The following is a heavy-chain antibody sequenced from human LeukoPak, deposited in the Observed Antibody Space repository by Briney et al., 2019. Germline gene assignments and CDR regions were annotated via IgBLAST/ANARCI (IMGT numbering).Heavy chain of an antibody. CDR1: GGSISSCY. D-gene: IGHD3-22*01. V-gene: IGHV4-34*01. CDR2: INHSGST. CDR3: ARGLNYYDSSGYYID. J-gene: IGHJ4*02. Sequence: SETLCLTCTVSGGSISSCYWSWIRQPPGKGLEWIGEINHSGSTNYNPSLKSRVTISVDTSKNQFSLKLSSVTAADTAVYYCARGLNYYDSSGYYIDWGQGTLDTVSS.